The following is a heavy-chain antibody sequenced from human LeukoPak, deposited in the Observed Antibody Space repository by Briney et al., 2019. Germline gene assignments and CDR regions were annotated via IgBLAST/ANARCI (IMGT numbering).Heavy chain of an antibody. J-gene: IGHJ4*02. CDR2: VSVRADST. D-gene: IGHD3-9*01. CDR1: GFTFSINA. V-gene: IGHV3-23*01. Sequence: PGGSLRLSCAASGFTFSINAMSWVRQAPGKGLEWVSAVSVRADSTYYADSVKGRFTISRDNSRNMVYLQMNSLRAEDTAIYYCAKASPYYDVLTGYYYYFDYWGQGTLVTVSS. CDR3: AKASPYYDVLTGYYYYFDY.